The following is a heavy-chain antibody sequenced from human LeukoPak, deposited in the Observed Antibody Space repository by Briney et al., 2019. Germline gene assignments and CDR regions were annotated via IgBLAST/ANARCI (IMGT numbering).Heavy chain of an antibody. CDR2: IYHSGST. D-gene: IGHD3-22*01. J-gene: IGHJ4*02. CDR3: ARSKYYYDSSGSDY. CDR1: GYSISSGYY. Sequence: SESLSLTCAVSGYSISSGYYWGWSRPPPGKGLEWIGIIYHSGSTYYNPSLKSRVTIFVDTSKNQFSLKLNSVTAADTAVYYCARSKYYYDSSGSDYWGQGTLVTVSS. V-gene: IGHV4-38-2*01.